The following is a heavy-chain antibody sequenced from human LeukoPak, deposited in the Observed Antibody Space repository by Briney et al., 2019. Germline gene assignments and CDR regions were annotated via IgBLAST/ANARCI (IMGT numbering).Heavy chain of an antibody. V-gene: IGHV3-74*03. CDR2: ISGDGYST. CDR1: GFTFSNYW. D-gene: IGHD4-23*01. Sequence: PGGSLRLSCAASGFTFSNYWMHWVRQAPGKGLVWVSGISGDGYSTKYADSVKGRFTISRDNARNTLYLQMNSLRAEDTAMYFCARDKYGGNSNAFDIWGQGTMVTVSS. CDR3: ARDKYGGNSNAFDI. J-gene: IGHJ3*02.